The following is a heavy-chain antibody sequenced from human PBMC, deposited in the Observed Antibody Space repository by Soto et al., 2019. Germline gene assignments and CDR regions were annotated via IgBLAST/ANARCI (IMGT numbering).Heavy chain of an antibody. CDR1: GAPISPGNW. CDR2: IYHGGNT. D-gene: IGHD3-10*01. Sequence: QVHLQESGPGLVQSSGTLSLTCGVSGAPISPGNWWTWVRQPPGKGLERIGEIYHGGNTNYRASLKSGVTISVDKAKNQFSLRLSSVTAADTAVYYCGRQSSYYYGSSAYYDSWGQGALGTVSS. J-gene: IGHJ5*01. CDR3: GRQSSYYYGSSAYYDS. V-gene: IGHV4-4*02.